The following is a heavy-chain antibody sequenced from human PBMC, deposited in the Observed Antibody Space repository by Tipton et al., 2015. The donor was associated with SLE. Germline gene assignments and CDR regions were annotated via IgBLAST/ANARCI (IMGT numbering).Heavy chain of an antibody. Sequence: SLRLSCAASGFTFSSYWMSWVRQAPGKGLEWVANIKQDGSEKNYVDSVKGRFTISRDNAKNSLYLQMNSLRAEDTAVYYCARDGHDYGDYFDYWGEGTLVTVSS. CDR3: ARDGHDYGDYFDY. J-gene: IGHJ4*02. V-gene: IGHV3-7*01. D-gene: IGHD4-17*01. CDR1: GFTFSSYW. CDR2: IKQDGSEK.